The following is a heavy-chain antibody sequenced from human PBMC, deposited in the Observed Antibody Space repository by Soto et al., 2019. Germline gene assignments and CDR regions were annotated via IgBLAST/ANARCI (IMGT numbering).Heavy chain of an antibody. CDR2: IWYDGSNK. Sequence: PGGSLRLSCAASGFTFSSYGMHWVRQAPGKGLEWVAVIWYDGSNKYYADSVKGRFTISRDNSKNTLYLQMNSLRAEDTAVYYCARDYGVIAAAGIHYYYGMDVWGQGTTVTVSS. J-gene: IGHJ6*02. V-gene: IGHV3-33*01. D-gene: IGHD6-13*01. CDR3: ARDYGVIAAAGIHYYYGMDV. CDR1: GFTFSSYG.